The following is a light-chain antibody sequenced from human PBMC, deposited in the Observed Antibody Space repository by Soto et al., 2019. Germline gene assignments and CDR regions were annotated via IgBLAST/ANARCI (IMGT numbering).Light chain of an antibody. CDR1: RSVSSS. J-gene: IGKJ4*01. V-gene: IGKV3-15*01. Sequence: EIVITQSPVTLSVSPGERATLSCRASRSVSSSLAWYQQKPGQAPRLLIYGASTRATGIPARFSGSGSGTEFTLTISSLQSEDSAVYYCQQYDNWPPLTFGGGTKVEIK. CDR2: GAS. CDR3: QQYDNWPPLT.